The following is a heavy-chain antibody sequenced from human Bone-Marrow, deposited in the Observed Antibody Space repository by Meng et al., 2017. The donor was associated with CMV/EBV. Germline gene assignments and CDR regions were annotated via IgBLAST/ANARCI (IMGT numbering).Heavy chain of an antibody. Sequence: ASVKVSCKASGYTFTGYYMHWVRQAPGQGLEWMGWINPNSGGTSYAQKFQGRVTMTRDTSTSTVYMELSSLRSEDTAVYYCAREWELDAFDIWGQGTMVTVSS. CDR1: GYTFTGYY. V-gene: IGHV1-2*02. CDR2: INPNSGGT. CDR3: AREWELDAFDI. J-gene: IGHJ3*02. D-gene: IGHD1-26*01.